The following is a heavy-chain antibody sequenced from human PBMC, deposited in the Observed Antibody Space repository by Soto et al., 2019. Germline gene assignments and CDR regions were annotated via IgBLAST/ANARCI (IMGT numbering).Heavy chain of an antibody. Sequence: ASVKVSCKASGYTFTSYYIHWVRQAPGQGLEWMGIINPRGGITTYAQKFQGRLTMTGDTSTSTVYMELNSLTSEDTAIYHCAASPAYGSSWNGIPADRCHWMDDWGQGTLVTVSS. CDR3: AASPAYGSSWNGIPADRCHWMDD. V-gene: IGHV1-46*01. CDR1: GYTFTSYY. D-gene: IGHD6-13*01. CDR2: INPRGGIT. J-gene: IGHJ1*01.